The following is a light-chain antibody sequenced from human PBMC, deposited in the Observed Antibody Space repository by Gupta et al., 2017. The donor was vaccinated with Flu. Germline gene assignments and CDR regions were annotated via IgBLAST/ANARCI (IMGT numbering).Light chain of an antibody. CDR2: AAS. J-gene: IGKJ4*01. V-gene: IGKV1-39*01. Sequence: DIQMTQSPSSLSASVGDRVTITCRASQSISSYLNWYQQKPGKAPKLLIYAASSLQSGVPSRFSGSGSGTDFTLTISRLQPEDFATYYCQQSSSTPHTFGGGTKVEIK. CDR3: QQSSSTPHT. CDR1: QSISSY.